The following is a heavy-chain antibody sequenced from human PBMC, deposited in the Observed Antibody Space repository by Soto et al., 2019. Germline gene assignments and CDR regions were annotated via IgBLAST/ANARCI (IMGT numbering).Heavy chain of an antibody. Sequence: QVQLQESGPGLVKPSETLSLTCTVSGGSISSYYWSWIRQPPGKRLEWIGYIYYSGSTNYNPSLKSRVTISVDTSKNQFSLKLSSVTAADTAVYYCARRYGYRFDYWGQGTLVTVSS. J-gene: IGHJ4*02. CDR1: GGSISSYY. V-gene: IGHV4-59*08. CDR3: ARRYGYRFDY. CDR2: IYYSGST. D-gene: IGHD1-1*01.